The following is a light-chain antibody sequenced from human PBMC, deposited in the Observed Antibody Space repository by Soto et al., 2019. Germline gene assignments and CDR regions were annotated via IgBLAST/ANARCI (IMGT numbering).Light chain of an antibody. Sequence: EVVMPQSPATLSVSPGERATLPCRASQSVSSYLAWYQQKPGQAPRLLMYEASNRATGIPARFSGGGSGTDFTLTISSLEPEDFAVYYCQQRSDWPWTFGQGTKVDIK. CDR1: QSVSSY. CDR3: QQRSDWPWT. J-gene: IGKJ1*01. CDR2: EAS. V-gene: IGKV3-11*01.